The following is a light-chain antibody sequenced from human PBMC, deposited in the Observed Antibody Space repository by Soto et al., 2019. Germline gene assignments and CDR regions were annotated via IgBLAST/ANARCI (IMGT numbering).Light chain of an antibody. CDR1: SSDVGGYNY. J-gene: IGLJ2*01. V-gene: IGLV2-11*01. Sequence: QSALTQPRSVSGSPGQSVTISCTGTSSDVGGYNYVSWYQQYPGKAPKLVIYDVSKRPSGVPDRFSGSKSGNMASLTISGLQAEDEADYCCCSYAGSYPLFGGGTKLTVL. CDR3: CSYAGSYPL. CDR2: DVS.